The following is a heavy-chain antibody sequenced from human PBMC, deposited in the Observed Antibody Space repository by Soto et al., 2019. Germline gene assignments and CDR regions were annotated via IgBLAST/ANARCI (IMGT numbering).Heavy chain of an antibody. CDR3: ARDRYSSSGWFDP. Sequence: SQTLSLTCAISGDSVSSYSAAWNWIRQYPSGGLEWLGWTYYRSRFFSDYAESVKSRIIINPDTSKNQFSLQLKSVTPEDTAVYYCARDRYSSSGWFDPWGQGTPVTVSS. CDR2: TYYRSRFFS. CDR1: GDSVSSYSAA. V-gene: IGHV6-1*01. D-gene: IGHD6-6*01. J-gene: IGHJ5*02.